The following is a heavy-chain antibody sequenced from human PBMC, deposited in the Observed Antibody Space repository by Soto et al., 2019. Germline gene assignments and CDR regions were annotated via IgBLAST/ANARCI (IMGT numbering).Heavy chain of an antibody. D-gene: IGHD2-21*02. J-gene: IGHJ4*02. Sequence: GGSLRLSWAAAGFTFSDYALHWVRQAPGKGLEWVTVISSAGSNRYYEDPVKGRFTLSRDNSKNTLYLQMNSLRVDDTAIYIRAHLAGLPHTDDFCGQVTQVTVSS. CDR1: GFTFSDYA. CDR2: ISSAGSNR. V-gene: IGHV3-30-3*01. CDR3: AHLAGLPHTDDF.